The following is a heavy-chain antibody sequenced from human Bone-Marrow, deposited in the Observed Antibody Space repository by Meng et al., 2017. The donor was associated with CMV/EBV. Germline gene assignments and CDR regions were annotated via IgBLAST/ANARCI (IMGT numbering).Heavy chain of an antibody. Sequence: GGSLRLSCVSSGFKFGYYLMTWVRQAPGKGLEWVANIKPDGSERYHVDSVKGRFTIYRDNAKNSLYLQMNNLRAEDAAVYFCARDWSCMDVWGQGTTVTVYS. CDR2: IKPDGSER. CDR3: ARDWSCMDV. CDR1: GFKFGYYL. J-gene: IGHJ6*02. V-gene: IGHV3-7*01.